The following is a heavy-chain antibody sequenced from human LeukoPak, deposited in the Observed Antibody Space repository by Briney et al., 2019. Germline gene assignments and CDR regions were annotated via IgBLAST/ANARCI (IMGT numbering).Heavy chain of an antibody. J-gene: IGHJ4*02. Sequence: GASVKVSCRASGYSNYDVNWVRQATGQGLEWMGWMNPNSGNKGYAPKFQGRVTMTRDTSMTTAYMELSSLRSEDTAVYYCATQKGYSGYLSWGQGTLVTVSS. CDR1: GYSNYD. CDR2: MNPNSGNK. V-gene: IGHV1-8*01. D-gene: IGHD5-12*01. CDR3: ATQKGYSGYLS.